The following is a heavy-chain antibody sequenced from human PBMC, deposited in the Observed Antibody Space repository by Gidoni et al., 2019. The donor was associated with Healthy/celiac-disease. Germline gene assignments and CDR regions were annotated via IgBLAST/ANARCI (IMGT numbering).Heavy chain of an antibody. CDR1: GGTFSSYA. CDR3: CSGMATIAGYYYYGMDV. J-gene: IGHJ6*02. D-gene: IGHD5-12*01. Sequence: QVQLVQSGAEVKKPGSSVKVSCKASGGTFSSYAISWVRQAPGQGLEMGGIIPIFGTANYAQKFQGRVTITADESTSTAYMELSSLRSEDTAVYYCCSGMATIAGYYYYGMDVWGQGTTVTVSS. V-gene: IGHV1-69*01. CDR2: IIPIFGTA.